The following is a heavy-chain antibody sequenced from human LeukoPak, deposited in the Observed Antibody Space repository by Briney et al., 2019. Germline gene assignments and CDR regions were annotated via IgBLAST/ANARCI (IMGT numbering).Heavy chain of an antibody. V-gene: IGHV1-2*02. Sequence: ASVKVSCKASGYTFTGYYMHWVRQAPGQGLEWMGWINPNSGGTKYAQTVQGRVTMTRDTSISTAYMELSRLRSDDTAVYYCARKRAGVGTGLNYWGQGTLVTVSS. CDR3: ARKRAGVGTGLNY. CDR1: GYTFTGYY. CDR2: INPNSGGT. J-gene: IGHJ4*02. D-gene: IGHD1-1*01.